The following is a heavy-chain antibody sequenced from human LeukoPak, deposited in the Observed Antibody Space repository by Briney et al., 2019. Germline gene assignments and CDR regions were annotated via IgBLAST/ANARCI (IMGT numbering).Heavy chain of an antibody. CDR2: IRNKANSYTT. D-gene: IGHD3/OR15-3a*01. V-gene: IGHV3-72*01. J-gene: IGHJ4*02. CDR1: GFTFSDHY. Sequence: GGSLRLSCAASGFTFSDHYVDWVRQAPGKGLEWVGRIRNKANSYTTEYAASVKGRFTISRDDSNKSVYLQMNSLKTEDTAVYSCARDSGGLDSGGQGPQVPVSS. CDR3: ARDSGGLDS.